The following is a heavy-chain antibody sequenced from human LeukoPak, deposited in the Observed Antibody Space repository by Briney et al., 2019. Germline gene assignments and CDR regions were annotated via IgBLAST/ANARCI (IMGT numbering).Heavy chain of an antibody. CDR2: IYDSGKA. J-gene: IGHJ4*02. V-gene: IGHV4-59*01. Sequence: SETLSLTCTVSGDSISSYYWSWIRQPPGKGLEWIGYIYDSGKANYNASLISRVTISVDTSKNQFSLKLTSVTPADTAVYYCARGGGTLDYWGQGTLVTVSS. CDR1: GDSISSYY. D-gene: IGHD3-16*01. CDR3: ARGGGTLDY.